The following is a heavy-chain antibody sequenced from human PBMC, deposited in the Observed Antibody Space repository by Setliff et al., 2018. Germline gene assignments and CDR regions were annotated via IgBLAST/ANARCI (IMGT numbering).Heavy chain of an antibody. D-gene: IGHD3-22*01. CDR3: ARKDGYYYDSSGYYDWFDP. V-gene: IGHV3-21*01. J-gene: IGHJ5*02. Sequence: PGGSLRLSCATSGFSFSGYGMHWVRQAPGKGLEWVSSISATTTYIYYADSVKGRFTISRDNAKNSVYLQMNSLRAEDTAVYYCARKDGYYYDSSGYYDWFDPWGQGTLVTVSS. CDR1: GFSFSGYG. CDR2: ISATTTYI.